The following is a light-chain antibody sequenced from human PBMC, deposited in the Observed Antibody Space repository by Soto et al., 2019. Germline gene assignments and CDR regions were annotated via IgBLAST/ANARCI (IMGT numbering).Light chain of an antibody. J-gene: IGLJ1*01. Sequence: QSALTQPASVSGSPGQSITISCTGTSSDIGAYNFVSWYQQHPGKAPKLMIYDVSNRPSGVSNRFSGSKSGDTASLTISGLQAEDEADYYCSSYTISAADVFGTGTKVTVL. CDR3: SSYTISAADV. CDR1: SSDIGAYNF. V-gene: IGLV2-14*03. CDR2: DVS.